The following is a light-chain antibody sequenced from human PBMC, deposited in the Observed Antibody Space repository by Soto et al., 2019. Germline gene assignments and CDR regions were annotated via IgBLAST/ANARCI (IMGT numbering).Light chain of an antibody. Sequence: EIVMTQSPATLSVSPGERATLSCRASQSVNSNLAWYQQKPGQAPRLLIFGASTRATGIPARFSGSGSGTEFALTISSLQSKDFALYYCQQYNNWPPGTFGQGTTV. CDR2: GAS. V-gene: IGKV3-15*01. J-gene: IGKJ1*01. CDR1: QSVNSN. CDR3: QQYNNWPPGT.